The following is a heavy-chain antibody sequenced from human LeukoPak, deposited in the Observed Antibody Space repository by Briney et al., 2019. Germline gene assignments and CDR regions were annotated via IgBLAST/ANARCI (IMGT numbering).Heavy chain of an antibody. D-gene: IGHD2-2*02. CDR1: GYTLTGYY. Sequence: ASVKVSCKPSGYTLTGYYMHWVRQAPGQGLEWMGWINPNSGGTNYAQKFQGRVTITADESTSTAYMELSSLRSEDTAVYYCARAVPAAIRGNWFDPWGQGTLVTVSS. CDR2: INPNSGGT. V-gene: IGHV1-2*02. J-gene: IGHJ5*02. CDR3: ARAVPAAIRGNWFDP.